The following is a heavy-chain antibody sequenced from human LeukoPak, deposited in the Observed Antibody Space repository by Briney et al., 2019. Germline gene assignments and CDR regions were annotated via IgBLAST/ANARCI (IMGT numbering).Heavy chain of an antibody. J-gene: IGHJ3*02. CDR2: ISGSGGST. V-gene: IGHV3-23*01. CDR1: GFTFSSYA. CDR3: AKAPRESSGWRNKGAFDI. Sequence: PGGSLRLSCAASGFTFSSYAMSWVRQAPGKGLEWVSAISGSGGSTYYADSVKGRFTISRDNSKNTLYLQMNSLRAEDTAVYYCAKAPRESSGWRNKGAFDIWGQGTMVTVSS. D-gene: IGHD6-19*01.